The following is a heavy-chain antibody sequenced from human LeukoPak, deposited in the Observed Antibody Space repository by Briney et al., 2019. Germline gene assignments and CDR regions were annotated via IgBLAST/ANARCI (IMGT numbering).Heavy chain of an antibody. CDR3: ARQGHQGVGFDY. CDR1: GGSISSSSYY. CDR2: IYYSGST. V-gene: IGHV4-39*01. Sequence: PSETLSLTCTVSGGSISSSSYYWGWIRQPPGKGLEWIGSIYYSGSTYYNPSLKSRVTISVDTSKNQFSLKLSSVTAADTAVYYCARQGHQGVGFDYWGQGTLVTVSS. J-gene: IGHJ4*02.